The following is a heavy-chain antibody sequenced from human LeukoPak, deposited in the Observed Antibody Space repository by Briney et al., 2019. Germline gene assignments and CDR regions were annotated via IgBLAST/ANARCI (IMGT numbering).Heavy chain of an antibody. J-gene: IGHJ4*02. Sequence: GGSLRLSCAASGFPFTSYAMGWVRQAPGKGLEWVSAISGSGGSVFYADSVKGRFTISSDNSRNTLYLQMNSLRVADTAVYYCAKGPGWGSSSWYYFDYWGQGILVTVSS. CDR2: ISGSGGSV. V-gene: IGHV3-23*01. CDR1: GFPFTSYA. CDR3: AKGPGWGSSSWYYFDY. D-gene: IGHD6-13*01.